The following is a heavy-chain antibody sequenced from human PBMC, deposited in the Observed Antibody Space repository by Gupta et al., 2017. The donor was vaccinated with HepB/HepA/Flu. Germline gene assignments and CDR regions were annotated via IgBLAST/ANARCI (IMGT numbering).Heavy chain of an antibody. J-gene: IGHJ6*02. Sequence: EVQLVESGGGLVQPGGSLRLSCAPPGFTFNPYWMSWVRQAPGKGLEWVANIKQDGSEKNYVGSVKGRFTISRDNTKNSLYLQMNSLRAEDTAVYYCARRGYMDVWGQGTTVTVSS. D-gene: IGHD3-22*01. V-gene: IGHV3-7*01. CDR3: ARRGYMDV. CDR2: IKQDGSEK. CDR1: GFTFNPYW.